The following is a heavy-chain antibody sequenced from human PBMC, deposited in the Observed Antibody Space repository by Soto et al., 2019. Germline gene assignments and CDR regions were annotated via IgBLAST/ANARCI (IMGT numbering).Heavy chain of an antibody. D-gene: IGHD3-10*01. CDR1: GDTFKNCV. CDR2: IIPLFGTT. Sequence: QVQVVQSGVEVRRPGSSVKVSCKASGDTFKNCVISWVRQAPGQGLEWMGGIIPLFGTTDFAQRFQGRLTITTDESTTTAYMELSRLRSEDPATYYCAAELGFGKLSVVWGQGTTDIVSS. V-gene: IGHV1-69*01. J-gene: IGHJ6*02. CDR3: AAELGFGKLSVV.